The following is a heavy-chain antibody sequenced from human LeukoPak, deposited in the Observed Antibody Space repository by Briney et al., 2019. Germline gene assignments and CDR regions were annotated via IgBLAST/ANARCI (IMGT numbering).Heavy chain of an antibody. CDR2: IYYSGST. J-gene: IGHJ3*02. CDR1: GGSISSGGYY. Sequence: PSETLSLTCTVSGGSISSGGYYWSWIRQHPGKGLEWIGYIYYSGSTYYNPSLKSRVTISVDTSKNQFSLKLSSVTAADTAVYYCAREIPPDAFDIWGQGTMVTVSS. CDR3: AREIPPDAFDI. V-gene: IGHV4-31*03.